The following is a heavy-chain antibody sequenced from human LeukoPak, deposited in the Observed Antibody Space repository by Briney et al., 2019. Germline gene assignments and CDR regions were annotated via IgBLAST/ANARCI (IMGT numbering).Heavy chain of an antibody. CDR1: GFTFITYA. CDR2: ITTNGDST. Sequence: PGGSLRLSCSASGFTFITYAMHWVRQAPGKGLEYVSAITTNGDSTYYADSVKGRFTISRDNSKNTLFLQMSSLRTEDTAMYYCVKLDRAYYYHIWAQGTLVTVSS. J-gene: IGHJ4*02. CDR3: VKLDRAYYYHI. V-gene: IGHV3-64D*09. D-gene: IGHD3-22*01.